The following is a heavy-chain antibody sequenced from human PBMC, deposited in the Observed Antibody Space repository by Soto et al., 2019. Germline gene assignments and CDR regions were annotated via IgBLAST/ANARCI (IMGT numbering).Heavy chain of an antibody. CDR3: VKLRLELLYLDS. V-gene: IGHV3-23*01. Sequence: EVQLSESGGGLVQPGGSLRLSCAASGFTFSRYGMSWVRQAPGKGLEWVSAITGSGDSTYYADSVKGRFTISRDSSNNTVYLPMNSLRADDTAVYYCVKLRLELLYLDSWGLGALVIVSS. CDR1: GFTFSRYG. D-gene: IGHD1-7*01. J-gene: IGHJ4*02. CDR2: ITGSGDST.